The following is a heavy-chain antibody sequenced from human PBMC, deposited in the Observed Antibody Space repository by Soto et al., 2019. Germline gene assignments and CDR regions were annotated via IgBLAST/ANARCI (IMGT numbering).Heavy chain of an antibody. CDR3: ARGSSSLYLPSYYYYGMDV. V-gene: IGHV1-69*12. J-gene: IGHJ6*02. Sequence: QVQLVQSGAEVKKPGSSVKVSCKASGGTFSSYAISWVRQAPGQGLEWMGGIIPIFGTANYAQKFQGRVTITADESTSTAYMELSSLRSEDTAVYYCARGSSSLYLPSYYYYGMDVWGQGTTVTVSS. D-gene: IGHD6-13*01. CDR2: IIPIFGTA. CDR1: GGTFSSYA.